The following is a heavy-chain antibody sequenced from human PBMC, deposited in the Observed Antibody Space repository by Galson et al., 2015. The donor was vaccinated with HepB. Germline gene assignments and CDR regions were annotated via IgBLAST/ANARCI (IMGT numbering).Heavy chain of an antibody. Sequence: AVSGGSISSGGYSWSWIRQPPGKGLEWIGYIYYSGSTYYNPSLKSRVTISVDTSKNQFSLKLSSVTAADTAVYYCARGRISMVRGRGWWFDPWGQGTLVTVSS. D-gene: IGHD3-10*01. J-gene: IGHJ5*02. CDR1: GGSISSGGYS. V-gene: IGHV4-30-4*07. CDR2: IYYSGST. CDR3: ARGRISMVRGRGWWFDP.